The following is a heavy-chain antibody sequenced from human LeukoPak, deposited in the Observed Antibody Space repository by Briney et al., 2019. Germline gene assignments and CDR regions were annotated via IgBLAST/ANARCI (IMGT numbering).Heavy chain of an antibody. CDR1: GYTFTGYY. V-gene: IGHV1-2*02. CDR3: ARGQQLVGGDWFDP. J-gene: IGHJ5*02. D-gene: IGHD6-13*01. CDR2: INPNSGGT. Sequence: ASVKVSCKASGYTFTGYYMHWVRQAPGQGLEWMGWINPNSGGTNYAQKFQGRVTMTRDTSISTAYMELSSLRSEDTAVYYCARGQQLVGGDWFDPWGQGTLVTVSS.